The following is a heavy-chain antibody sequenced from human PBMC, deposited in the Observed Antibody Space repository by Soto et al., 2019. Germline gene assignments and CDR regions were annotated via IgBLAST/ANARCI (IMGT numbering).Heavy chain of an antibody. CDR2: ISGSGGST. CDR3: AHDRRTYSNYFDY. Sequence: GGSRRLSWAASGFTLSSYAMSWVRQAQGEGLEWVSAISGSGGSTYYADSVKGRFTISRDNSKNTLYLQMNSLRAEAMAVYYCAHDRRTYSNYFDYWGQGTLVTVSS. CDR1: GFTLSSYA. D-gene: IGHD4-4*01. J-gene: IGHJ4*02. V-gene: IGHV3-23*01.